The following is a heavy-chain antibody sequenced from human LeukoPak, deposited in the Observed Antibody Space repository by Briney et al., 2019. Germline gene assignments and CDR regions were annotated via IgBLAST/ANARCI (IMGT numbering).Heavy chain of an antibody. CDR2: ISSSDSTI. CDR1: GFTFSDYY. J-gene: IGHJ6*03. D-gene: IGHD1-26*01. CDR3: ARVVGPTTWYYYYYMDV. V-gene: IGHV3-11*04. Sequence: GGSLRLSCAASGFTFSDYYMSWIRQAPGKGLEWVSYISSSDSTIYYADSVKGRFTISRDNAKNSLYLQMNSLRAEDTAVYYCARVVGPTTWYYYYYMDVWGKGTTVTVSS.